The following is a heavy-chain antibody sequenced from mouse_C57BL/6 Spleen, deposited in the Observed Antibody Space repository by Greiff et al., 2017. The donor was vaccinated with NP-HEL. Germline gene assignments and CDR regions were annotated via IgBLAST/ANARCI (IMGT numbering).Heavy chain of an antibody. J-gene: IGHJ4*01. Sequence: QVQLQQSGAELVRPGTSVKVSCKASGYAFTNYLIEWVKQRPGQGLEWIGVINPGSGGTNYNEKFKGKATLTADKSSSTAYMQLSSLTSEDSAVYFCARGDNPGPYYAMDYWGQGTSVTVSS. V-gene: IGHV1-54*01. CDR2: INPGSGGT. CDR3: ARGDNPGPYYAMDY. CDR1: GYAFTNYL. D-gene: IGHD1-3*01.